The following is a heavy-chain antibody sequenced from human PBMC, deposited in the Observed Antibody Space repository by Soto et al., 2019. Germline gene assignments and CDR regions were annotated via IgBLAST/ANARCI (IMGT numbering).Heavy chain of an antibody. CDR1: GFTFGAYA. J-gene: IGHJ4*02. CDR3: AKERRGWYHET. CDR2: IWYDARQE. D-gene: IGHD6-19*01. V-gene: IGHV3-30*18. Sequence: VQLVESGGGVVQPGKSLRLSCAASGFTFGAYAMHWVRQAPGKGLEGVAVIWYDARQEDYVDSVKGRFIISRDNFRNRLYLEMNSLIVEDTAMYYCAKERRGWYHETWGQGTLVIVSS.